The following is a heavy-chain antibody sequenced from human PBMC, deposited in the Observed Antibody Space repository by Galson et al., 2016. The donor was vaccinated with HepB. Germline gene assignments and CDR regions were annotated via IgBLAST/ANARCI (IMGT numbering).Heavy chain of an antibody. CDR2: VYHDDSDT. J-gene: IGHJ4*02. CDR3: ATGYGYDSSGYYSHFDY. D-gene: IGHD3-22*01. Sequence: QSGAEVTKPGESLKISCKGSGYSFTGYWIAWVRQTPEKGLEFMGIVYHDDSDTLYSPSFQGQVTISAGKSISTAYLQWSSLKASDTAMYYCATGYGYDSSGYYSHFDYWGQGTLVTVSS. V-gene: IGHV5-51*03. CDR1: GYSFTGYW.